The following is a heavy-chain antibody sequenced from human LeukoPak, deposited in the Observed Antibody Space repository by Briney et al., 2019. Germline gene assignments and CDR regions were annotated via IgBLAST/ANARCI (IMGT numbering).Heavy chain of an antibody. CDR2: ISGNGRST. Sequence: PGGSLRLSCAASGFTFSSYAMSWVRQAPGKGLEWVSTISGNGRSTYYGDSVKGRFTISRDNSKNTLSLQMNSLRAEDTAVDYCAKEYYVLLVYALGGSFDYWGRGTLVTVSS. V-gene: IGHV3-23*01. CDR3: AKEYYVLLVYALGGSFDY. CDR1: GFTFSSYA. D-gene: IGHD2-8*02. J-gene: IGHJ4*02.